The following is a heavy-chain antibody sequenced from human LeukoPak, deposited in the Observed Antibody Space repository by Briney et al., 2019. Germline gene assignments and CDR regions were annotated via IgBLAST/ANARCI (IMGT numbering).Heavy chain of an antibody. J-gene: IGHJ6*03. CDR3: ARGGYRSYYYVDF. CDR1: GGSISTYF. CDR2: MYYTGSS. D-gene: IGHD3-16*02. Sequence: SSETLSLTCSVSGGSISTYFWTWIRQAPRKGLEWIGYMYYTGSSNYNPSLEGRVAISIDTSKNEFSLKLTSVTPADTAVYYCARGGYRSYYYVDFWGKGTTVIVSS. V-gene: IGHV4-59*01.